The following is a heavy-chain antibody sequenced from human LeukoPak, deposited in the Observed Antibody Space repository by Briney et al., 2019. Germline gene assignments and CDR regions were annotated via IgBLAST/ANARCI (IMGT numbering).Heavy chain of an antibody. Sequence: GGSLRLSCSASGFTFSTYAMHWVRQAPGNGLEYVSAISSNGGTIYYADTLKGRFTISRDNSKDTLYLQMSSLRPEDTAVYYCVKGSEAYCDSKSDFWGQGTLVTVSS. D-gene: IGHD3-22*01. J-gene: IGHJ4*02. CDR1: GFTFSTYA. CDR2: ISSNGGTI. CDR3: VKGSEAYCDSKSDF. V-gene: IGHV3-64D*09.